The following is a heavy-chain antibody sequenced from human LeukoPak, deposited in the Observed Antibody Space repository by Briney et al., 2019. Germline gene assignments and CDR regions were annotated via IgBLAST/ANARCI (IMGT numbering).Heavy chain of an antibody. Sequence: GESLKISCNCSRYSFNSYWIDRVRQMPGKGLEWMGIIYPGDSDTRYSPSFQGQVTISADKSISTAYLQWSSLKASDTAMYDRARYRAGSRSHPSLCDYGGQGTLVTVSS. V-gene: IGHV5-51*01. CDR1: RYSFNSYW. D-gene: IGHD3-16*02. CDR2: IYPGDSDT. CDR3: ARYRAGSRSHPSLCDY. J-gene: IGHJ4*02.